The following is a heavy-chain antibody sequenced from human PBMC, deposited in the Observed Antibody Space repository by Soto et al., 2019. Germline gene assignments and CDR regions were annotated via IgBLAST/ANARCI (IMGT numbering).Heavy chain of an antibody. D-gene: IGHD7-27*01. Sequence: QVQLVQSGAEVKEPGASVKVSCEASGYTFTNYDINWVRQATGQGPEWMGWMNPDSGDTGYVPNFQGRVTMTRSTSISTAYVELSDLSSGVTAVYYCARSRGGTGGHFDFWVQGTQVTVSS. CDR2: MNPDSGDT. CDR3: ARSRGGTGGHFDF. CDR1: GYTFTNYD. J-gene: IGHJ4*02. V-gene: IGHV1-8*01.